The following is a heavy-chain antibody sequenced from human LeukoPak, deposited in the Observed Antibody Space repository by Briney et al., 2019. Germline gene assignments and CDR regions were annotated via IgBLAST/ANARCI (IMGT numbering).Heavy chain of an antibody. D-gene: IGHD6-13*01. CDR1: GYTFTDYY. Sequence: ASVKVSCKASGYTFTDYYMHWPRQAPGQGLEWMGWINPNSGGTNYAQKFQGRVTMTRDTSISTAYMELSRLRTDDTAVYYCARGPTPAYRAAAGTYIDYWGQGTLVTVSS. CDR3: ARGPTPAYRAAAGTYIDY. V-gene: IGHV1-2*02. J-gene: IGHJ4*02. CDR2: INPNSGGT.